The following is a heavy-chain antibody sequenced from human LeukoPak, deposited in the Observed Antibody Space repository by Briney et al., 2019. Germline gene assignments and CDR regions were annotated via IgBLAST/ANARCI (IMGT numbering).Heavy chain of an antibody. CDR3: AKFYDSSGYYYDY. V-gene: IGHV1-3*03. D-gene: IGHD3-22*01. J-gene: IGHJ4*02. CDR2: INAGNGNT. Sequence: ASVKVSCKASGYTFTSYAMHWVRQAPGQRLEWMGWINAGNGNTKYSQEFQGRVTITRDTSASTAYMELSSLRSEDMAVYYCAKFYDSSGYYYDYWGQGTLVTVSS. CDR1: GYTFTSYA.